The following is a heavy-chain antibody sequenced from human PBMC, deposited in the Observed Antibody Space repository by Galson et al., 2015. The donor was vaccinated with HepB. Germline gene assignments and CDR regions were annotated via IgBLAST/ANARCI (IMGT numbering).Heavy chain of an antibody. Sequence: SVKVSCKASGYTFTSYAMNWVRQAPGQGLEWMGWINTNTGNPTYAQGFTGRFVFSLDTSVSTAYLQICSLKAEDTAVYYCARDMNHRLWLLHYYYGMDVWGQGTTVTVSS. J-gene: IGHJ6*02. CDR3: ARDMNHRLWLLHYYYGMDV. V-gene: IGHV7-4-1*01. CDR2: INTNTGNP. CDR1: GYTFTSYA. D-gene: IGHD5-18*01.